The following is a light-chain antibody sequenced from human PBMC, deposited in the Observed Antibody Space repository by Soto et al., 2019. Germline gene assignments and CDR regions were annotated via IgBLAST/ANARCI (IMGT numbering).Light chain of an antibody. J-gene: IGKJ4*01. V-gene: IGKV3-11*01. CDR2: DAS. CDR1: QSVSSY. Sequence: IVLTQSPATLSLSPGERATLSCRASQSVSSYLAWYQQKPGQAPRLLIYDASNRATGIPARFSGSGSGTDFTLTISSLEPEDVAVYYCQQRSNWPPLTFGGGTKVDI. CDR3: QQRSNWPPLT.